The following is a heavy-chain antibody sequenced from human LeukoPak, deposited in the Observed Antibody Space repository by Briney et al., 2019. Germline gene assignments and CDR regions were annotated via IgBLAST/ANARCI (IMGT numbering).Heavy chain of an antibody. CDR3: AKGSQAVRGVMDYFDY. CDR1: GFTFSSYG. J-gene: IGHJ4*02. V-gene: IGHV3-30*02. Sequence: PGGSLRLSCAASGFTFSSYGMHWVRQAPGKGLEWVAFIRYDGSNKYYADSVKGRFTISRDNSKNTLYLQMTSLRAEDTAVYYCAKGSQAVRGVMDYFDYWGQGTLVTVSS. D-gene: IGHD3-10*01. CDR2: IRYDGSNK.